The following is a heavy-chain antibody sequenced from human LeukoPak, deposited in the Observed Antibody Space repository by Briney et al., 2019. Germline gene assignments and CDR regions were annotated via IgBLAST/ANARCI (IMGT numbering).Heavy chain of an antibody. J-gene: IGHJ4*02. CDR1: GFTFSSYD. V-gene: IGHV3-13*01. CDR3: ARDSGYDGIDY. CDR2: IGTAGDT. D-gene: IGHD5-12*01. Sequence: PGGSLRLSCAASGFTFSSYDMHWVRQATGKGLEWVSAIGTAGDTYNPGSVKGRFTISRENAKNSLYLQMNSLRAGDTAVYYCARDSGYDGIDYWGQGTLVTVSS.